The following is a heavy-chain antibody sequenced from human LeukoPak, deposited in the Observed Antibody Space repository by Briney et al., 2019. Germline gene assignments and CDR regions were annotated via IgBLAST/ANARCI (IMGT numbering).Heavy chain of an antibody. CDR3: AKCFVMVRGVIDY. CDR1: GFTLSSYW. Sequence: GGSLRLSCAASGFTLSSYWMHWVRQVPGKGLVWVSAISGSGGSTYYADSVKGRFTISRDNSKNTLYLQMNSLRAEDTAVYYCAKCFVMVRGVIDYWGQGTLVTVSS. D-gene: IGHD3-10*01. J-gene: IGHJ4*02. V-gene: IGHV3-23*01. CDR2: ISGSGGST.